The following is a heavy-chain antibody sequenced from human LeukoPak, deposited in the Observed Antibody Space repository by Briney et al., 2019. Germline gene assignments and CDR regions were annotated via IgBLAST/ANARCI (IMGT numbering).Heavy chain of an antibody. Sequence: GGSLRLSCAVSGFTVSSNYMSWVRQAPGKGLEWVSVIYSGGSTYYADSVKGRFTISRDNSKNTLYLQMNSLRAEDTAVYYCARVGTTGMYTFDYWGQGTLVTVSS. D-gene: IGHD1-1*01. V-gene: IGHV3-53*01. CDR3: ARVGTTGMYTFDY. CDR1: GFTVSSNY. CDR2: IYSGGST. J-gene: IGHJ4*02.